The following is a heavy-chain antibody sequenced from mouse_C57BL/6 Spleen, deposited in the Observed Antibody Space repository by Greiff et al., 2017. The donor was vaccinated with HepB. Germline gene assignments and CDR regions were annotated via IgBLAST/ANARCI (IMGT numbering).Heavy chain of an antibody. V-gene: IGHV1-55*01. D-gene: IGHD3-2*02. CDR3: AREEGNSSGYYFDY. J-gene: IGHJ2*01. CDR2: IYPGSGST. Sequence: QVQLQQPGAELVKPGASVKMSCKASGYTFTSYWITWVKQRPGQGLEWIGDIYPGSGSTNYNEKFKSKATLTVDTSSSTAYMQLSSLTSEDSAVYYCAREEGNSSGYYFDYWGQGTTLTVSS. CDR1: GYTFTSYW.